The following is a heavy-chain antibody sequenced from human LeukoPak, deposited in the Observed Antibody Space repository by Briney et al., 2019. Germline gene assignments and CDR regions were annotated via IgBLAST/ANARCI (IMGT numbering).Heavy chain of an antibody. CDR2: IYYSGST. CDR3: ARAPYTSGQILIDY. D-gene: IGHD3-22*01. Sequence: PSETLSLTCTVSGDSFSSYYWSWIRQPPGKGLEWIGFIYYSGSTNLNPSLKSRVTMSVDTSKNQFSLKLTSVTAADTAVYYCARAPYTSGQILIDYWGQGTLVTVSS. CDR1: GDSFSSYY. V-gene: IGHV4-59*01. J-gene: IGHJ4*02.